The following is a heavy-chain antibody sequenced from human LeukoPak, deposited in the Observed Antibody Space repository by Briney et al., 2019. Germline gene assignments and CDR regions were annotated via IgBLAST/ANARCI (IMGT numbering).Heavy chain of an antibody. CDR2: ISGSGGST. CDR3: ARDRTKYHYDSSGYSGNWYFDL. V-gene: IGHV3-23*01. J-gene: IGHJ2*01. Sequence: GGSLRLSCAASGFTFSSYGMSWVRQAPGKGLEWVSAISGSGGSTYYADSVKGRFTISRDNSKNTLYLQMNSLRAEDTAVYYCARDRTKYHYDSSGYSGNWYFDLWGRGTLVTVSS. CDR1: GFTFSSYG. D-gene: IGHD3-22*01.